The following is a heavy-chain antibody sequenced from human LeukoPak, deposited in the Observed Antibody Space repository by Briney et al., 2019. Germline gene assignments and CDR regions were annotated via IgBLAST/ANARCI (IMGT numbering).Heavy chain of an antibody. D-gene: IGHD3-22*01. CDR2: ISAYNGNT. Sequence: ASVKVSCKASGYTFTSYGISWVRQAPGQGLEWMGWISAYNGNTNYAQKLQGRVTMTTDTSTSTAYMELSSLRSEDTAVYYCARAEREYYYDSSGYYYVGDWFDPWGQGTLVTVSS. J-gene: IGHJ5*02. V-gene: IGHV1-18*01. CDR1: GYTFTSYG. CDR3: ARAEREYYYDSSGYYYVGDWFDP.